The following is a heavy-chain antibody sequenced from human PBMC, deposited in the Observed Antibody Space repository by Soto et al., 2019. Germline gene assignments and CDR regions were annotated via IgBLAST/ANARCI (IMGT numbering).Heavy chain of an antibody. CDR3: ARGITAQADYYYYMDV. V-gene: IGHV1-3*04. Sequence: QVQLVQSGAEVEKPRASVKVSCEASAYSFTSYAIHWVRQAPGQRLEWMGWLNTGNGNTKYSHKFQGRLTITGDTSANTVYMELSSLKSEDTAVYYCARGITAQADYYYYMDVWCKGTTVTVSS. J-gene: IGHJ6*03. D-gene: IGHD5-18*01. CDR1: AYSFTSYA. CDR2: LNTGNGNT.